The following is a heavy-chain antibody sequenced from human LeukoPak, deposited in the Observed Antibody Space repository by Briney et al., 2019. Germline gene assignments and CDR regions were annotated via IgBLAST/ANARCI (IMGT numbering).Heavy chain of an antibody. CDR2: VSGSGAGT. CDR1: GLTFNTYA. Sequence: GGSLRLSCAASGLTFNTYAMSWVRQAPGKGLPWVSTVSGSGAGTFYGDSVKGRFTISRDNSNNTLFLQMNSLSADDTAVYFCAKGPRAGLRYWYFDLWGRGSLVTVSS. V-gene: IGHV3-23*01. J-gene: IGHJ2*01. D-gene: IGHD2-21*02. CDR3: AKGPRAGLRYWYFDL.